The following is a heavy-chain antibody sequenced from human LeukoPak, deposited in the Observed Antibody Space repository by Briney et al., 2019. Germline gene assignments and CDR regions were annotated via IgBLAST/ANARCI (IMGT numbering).Heavy chain of an antibody. CDR2: IYYSGST. D-gene: IGHD1-26*01. CDR1: GGSISSSSYY. CDR3: ARLGATARFDY. V-gene: IGHV4-39*07. J-gene: IGHJ4*02. Sequence: SETLSHTCTVSGGSISSSSYYWGWIRQPPGKGLEWIGSIYYSGSTYYNPSLKSRVTISVDTSKNQFSLKLSSVTAADTAMYYCARLGATARFDYWGQGTLVTVSS.